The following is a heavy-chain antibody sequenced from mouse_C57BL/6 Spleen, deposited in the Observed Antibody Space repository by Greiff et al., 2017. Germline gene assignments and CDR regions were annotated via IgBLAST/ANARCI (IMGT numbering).Heavy chain of an antibody. CDR1: GYTFTSYW. Sequence: QVQLQQSGTELVKPGASVKLSCKASGYTFTSYWMHWVKQRPGQGLEWIGNINPSNGGTNYNEKFKSKATLTVDKSSSTAYMQLSSLTSEDSAVYYCASGDYYSNYVRNYYALDYWGQGTSVTVSS. J-gene: IGHJ4*01. D-gene: IGHD2-5*01. CDR3: ASGDYYSNYVRNYYALDY. V-gene: IGHV1-53*01. CDR2: INPSNGGT.